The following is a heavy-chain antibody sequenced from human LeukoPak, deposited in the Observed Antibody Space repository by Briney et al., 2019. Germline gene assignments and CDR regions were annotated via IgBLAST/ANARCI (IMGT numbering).Heavy chain of an antibody. J-gene: IGHJ4*02. CDR1: GHTFTSYG. D-gene: IGHD6-19*01. V-gene: IGHV1-18*01. CDR3: ARDVGGWAVAGIEPFDY. CDR2: ISAYNGNT. Sequence: GASVKVSCKASGHTFTSYGISWVRQAPGQGLEWMGWISAYNGNTNYAQKLQGRVTMTTDTSTSTAYMELRSLRSDDTAVYYCARDVGGWAVAGIEPFDYWGQGTLVTVSS.